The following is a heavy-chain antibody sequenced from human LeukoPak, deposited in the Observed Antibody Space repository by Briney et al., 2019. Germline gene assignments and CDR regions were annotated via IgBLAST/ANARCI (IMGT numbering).Heavy chain of an antibody. Sequence: ASETLSLTCTVSGYSISSGYYWGWIRQPPGKGLEWIGSIYHSGSTYYNPSLKSRVTISVDTSKNQFSLKLSSVTAADTAVYYCARDKESDYYYYMDVWGKGTTVTVSS. J-gene: IGHJ6*03. CDR1: GYSISSGYY. D-gene: IGHD3-3*01. CDR3: ARDKESDYYYYMDV. V-gene: IGHV4-38-2*02. CDR2: IYHSGST.